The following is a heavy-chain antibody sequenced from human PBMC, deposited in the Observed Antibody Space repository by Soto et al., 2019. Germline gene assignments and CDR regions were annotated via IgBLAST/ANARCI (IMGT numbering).Heavy chain of an antibody. J-gene: IGHJ4*02. CDR2: IKQDGREK. CDR3: ASVEYSSGTGYFDY. Sequence: EVQLVESGGGLVQPGGSLRLSCAASGFTFSSYWMSWVRQAPGKGLEWVANIKQDGREKYYVDSVKGRFTISRDNAKNSLYLQMNSLRAEDTAVYYCASVEYSSGTGYFDYWGQGTLVTVSS. V-gene: IGHV3-7*01. D-gene: IGHD6-19*01. CDR1: GFTFSSYW.